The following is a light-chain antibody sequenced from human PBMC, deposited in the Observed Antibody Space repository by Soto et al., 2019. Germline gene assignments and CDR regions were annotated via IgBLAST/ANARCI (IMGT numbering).Light chain of an antibody. CDR1: QSVSSSS. CDR2: GTS. Sequence: DIVLTQSPVSLSLSPGEGATLSCRASQSVSSSSLAWYQQKPGQAPRLLIYGTSSRATGIPDRFSGSGSATAFTLTISRLEPEDFAVYYCQQSGTSPRFTFGPGTKVDIK. J-gene: IGKJ3*01. CDR3: QQSGTSPRFT. V-gene: IGKV3-20*01.